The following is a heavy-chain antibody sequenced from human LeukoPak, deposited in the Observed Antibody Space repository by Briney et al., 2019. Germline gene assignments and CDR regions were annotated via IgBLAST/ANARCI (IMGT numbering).Heavy chain of an antibody. D-gene: IGHD3-10*01. CDR2: IYYSGST. CDR3: ARVPTMVRGESYYYGMDV. V-gene: IGHV4-59*01. J-gene: IGHJ6*02. Sequence: SETLSLTCTVSGGSISSYYWSWIRQPPGKGLEWIGYIYYSGSTNYNPSLKSRVTISVDTSKNQFSLKLSSVTAADTAVYYCARVPTMVRGESYYYGMDVWGQGTTVTVSS. CDR1: GGSISSYY.